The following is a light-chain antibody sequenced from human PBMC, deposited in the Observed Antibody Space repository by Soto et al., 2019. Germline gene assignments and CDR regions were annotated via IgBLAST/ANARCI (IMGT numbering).Light chain of an antibody. J-gene: IGLJ1*01. CDR3: PSYDSSLSGYV. V-gene: IGLV1-40*01. CDR1: SSNIGAGYD. Sequence: QSVLTQPPSVSGAPGQRVTISCTGSSSNIGAGYDVHWYQQLPGTAPKLLIYGNSNRPSGVPDRFSGSKSGTSASLAITGFQAEDEADYYCPSYDSSLSGYVFGTGTKVNVL. CDR2: GNS.